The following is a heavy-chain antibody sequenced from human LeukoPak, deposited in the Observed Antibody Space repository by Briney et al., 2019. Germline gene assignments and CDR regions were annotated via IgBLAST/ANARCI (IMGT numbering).Heavy chain of an antibody. CDR3: AKAPPSVSYDFWSGYYNHFQH. V-gene: IGHV3-30*18. CDR1: GFTFSSYG. Sequence: GGSLRLSYAASGFTFSSYGMHWVRQAPGKGLEWVAVISYDGSNKYYADSVKGRFTISRDNSKNTLYLQMNSLRAEDTAVYYCAKAPPSVSYDFWSGYYNHFQHWGQGTLVTVSS. J-gene: IGHJ1*01. CDR2: ISYDGSNK. D-gene: IGHD3-3*01.